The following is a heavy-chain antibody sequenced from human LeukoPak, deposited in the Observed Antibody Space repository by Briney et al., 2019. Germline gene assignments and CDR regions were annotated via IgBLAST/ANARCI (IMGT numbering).Heavy chain of an antibody. CDR1: GLSFSSYS. Sequence: PGGSLRLSCAASGLSFSSYSMSLVRQAPGKGLEWVSAVSGTSTNTYYSDSVKGRFTISRDNSQNTLYLQMNNLEGGDTAVYYCAKGAAVAGTLYFQHWGQGTLVTVSS. J-gene: IGHJ1*01. D-gene: IGHD6-19*01. CDR2: VSGTSTNT. CDR3: AKGAAVAGTLYFQH. V-gene: IGHV3-23*01.